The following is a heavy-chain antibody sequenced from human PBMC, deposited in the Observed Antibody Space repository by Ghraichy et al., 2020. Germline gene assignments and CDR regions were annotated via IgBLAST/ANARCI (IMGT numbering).Heavy chain of an antibody. CDR2: IYYGGDT. Sequence: SETLSLTCSVSGDSISSSGYFWGWIRQPTGKGPEWIGSIYYGGDTYYNPSLKSRVTISADTSKNQFSLNLRSVTAADTAVYYCARPFASSWPIFDHWGQGILVTVSS. V-gene: IGHV4-39*01. J-gene: IGHJ4*02. CDR1: GDSISSSGYF. D-gene: IGHD6-13*01. CDR3: ARPFASSWPIFDH.